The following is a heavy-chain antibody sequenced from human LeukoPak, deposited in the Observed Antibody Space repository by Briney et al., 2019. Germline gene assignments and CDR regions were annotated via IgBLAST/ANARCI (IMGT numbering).Heavy chain of an antibody. V-gene: IGHV3-21*01. J-gene: IGHJ4*02. Sequence: GGSLRLSCAASGFTFSSYSMNWVRQAPGKGLEWVSSISSSSSYIYYADSVKGRFTISRDNAKNSLYLQMNSLRAEDTAVYYCASLPGIAAAGLPDWGQETLVTVSS. D-gene: IGHD6-13*01. CDR3: ASLPGIAAAGLPD. CDR2: ISSSSSYI. CDR1: GFTFSSYS.